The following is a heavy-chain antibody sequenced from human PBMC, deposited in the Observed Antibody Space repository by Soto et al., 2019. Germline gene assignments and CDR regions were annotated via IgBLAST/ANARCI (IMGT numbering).Heavy chain of an antibody. V-gene: IGHV1-3*01. J-gene: IGHJ6*02. CDR1: GYTLSTYA. CDR2: INGGNGNT. D-gene: IGHD2-2*01. Sequence: ASVKVSCKASGYTLSTYAMHWVRQAPGQRLEWMGWINGGNGNTKYSQRFQGRVTMTRDTSASTDYMELSSLASEDTAAYYCARADCSSNSCYFYYGMDVWGQGTTVTVPS. CDR3: ARADCSSNSCYFYYGMDV.